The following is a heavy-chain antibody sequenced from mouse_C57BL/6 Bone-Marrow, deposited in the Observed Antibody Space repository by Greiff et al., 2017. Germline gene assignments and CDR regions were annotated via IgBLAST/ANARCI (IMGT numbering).Heavy chain of an antibody. V-gene: IGHV1-63*01. CDR3: ARRGLRFYAMDY. CDR2: IYPGGGYT. D-gene: IGHD2-4*01. J-gene: IGHJ4*01. CDR1: GYTFTNYW. Sequence: QVQLQQSGAELVRPGTSVKMSCKASGYTFTNYWIGWAKQRPGHGLEWIGDIYPGGGYTNYNEKFKGKATLTADKSSSTAYMQFSSLTSEASAIYYCARRGLRFYAMDYWGQGTSVTVSS.